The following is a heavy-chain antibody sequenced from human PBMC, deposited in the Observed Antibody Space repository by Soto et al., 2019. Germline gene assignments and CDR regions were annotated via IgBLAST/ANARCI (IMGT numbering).Heavy chain of an antibody. V-gene: IGHV3-30*03. J-gene: IGHJ1*01. D-gene: IGHD3-16*02. Sequence: GGSLRLSCAASGFSFSTYGMHWVRQAPGKGLEWVAFISNDGSNKYYADSVKGRFTISRDNSKNTLYLQMNSLRAEDTAVYYYCAKRRLNTITSLSDWWGQGVQVTVSS. CDR3: CAKRRLNTITSLSDW. CDR1: GFSFSTYG. CDR2: ISNDGSNK.